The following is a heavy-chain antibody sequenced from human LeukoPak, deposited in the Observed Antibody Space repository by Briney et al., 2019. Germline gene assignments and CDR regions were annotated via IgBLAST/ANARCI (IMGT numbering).Heavy chain of an antibody. CDR2: ISSSSSYI. CDR3: ARGKTSQNIVTRKTYNWFDP. V-gene: IGHV3-21*01. J-gene: IGHJ5*02. D-gene: IGHD2/OR15-2a*01. Sequence: GGPLRLSCAASGFTFSSYSMNWVRQAPGKGLEWVSSISSSSSYIYYADSVKGRFTISRDNAKNSLYLQMKSLRAEDTAVYYCARGKTSQNIVTRKTYNWFDPWGQGTLVTVSS. CDR1: GFTFSSYS.